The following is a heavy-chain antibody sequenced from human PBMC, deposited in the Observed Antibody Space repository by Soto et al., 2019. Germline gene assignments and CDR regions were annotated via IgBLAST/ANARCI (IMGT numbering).Heavy chain of an antibody. J-gene: IGHJ6*02. V-gene: IGHV3-23*01. D-gene: IGHD6-6*01. CDR3: AKVIAADNYYYYGMDV. CDR2: ISGSGGST. CDR1: GFTFSSYA. Sequence: EVQLLESGGGLVQPGGSLRLSCAASGFTFSSYAMSWVRQAPGKGLEWVSAISGSGGSTYYADSVKGRFTISRDNSKNTLYLKMNSLRAEDTAVYYCAKVIAADNYYYYGMDVWGQGTTVTVSS.